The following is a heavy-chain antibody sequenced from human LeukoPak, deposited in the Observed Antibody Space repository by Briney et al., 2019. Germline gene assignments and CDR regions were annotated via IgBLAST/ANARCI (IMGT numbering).Heavy chain of an antibody. CDR3: ARIFDI. J-gene: IGHJ4*02. Sequence: SETLSLTCTLSGASFRSGGQYWGWIRQTPGKGLEWIVDIFYNGKTNYNPSLKSRFTISLYTSRSQFSLRLSSVTAADTGVYYCARIFDIWGRGTLVTVSS. V-gene: IGHV4-61*08. CDR2: IFYNGKT. CDR1: GASFRSGGQY.